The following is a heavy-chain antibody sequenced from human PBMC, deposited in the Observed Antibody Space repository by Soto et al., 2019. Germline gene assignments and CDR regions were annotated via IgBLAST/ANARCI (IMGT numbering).Heavy chain of an antibody. CDR1: GDSVSSNSAA. CDR3: AREPWFGESHYYYSGMDV. CDR2: TYYRSKWYN. J-gene: IGHJ6*02. Sequence: SQTLSLTCAISGDSVSSNSAAWNWIRQSPSRGLEWLGRTYYRSKWYNDYAVSVKSRITINPDTSKNQFSLQLNSVTPEDTAVYYCAREPWFGESHYYYSGMDVRGQGTTVTVSS. D-gene: IGHD3-10*01. V-gene: IGHV6-1*01.